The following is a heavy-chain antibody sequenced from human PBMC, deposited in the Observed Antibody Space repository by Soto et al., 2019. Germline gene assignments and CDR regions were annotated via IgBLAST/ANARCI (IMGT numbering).Heavy chain of an antibody. V-gene: IGHV4-34*01. Sequence: SETLSLTCAVYGGSFSGYYWSWIRQPPGKGLEWIGEINHSGSTNYNPSLKSRATISVDTSKNQFSLKLSSVTAADTAVYYCARGSGGYYNPYYFDYWGQGTLVTVSS. CDR1: GGSFSGYY. CDR2: INHSGST. D-gene: IGHD3-22*01. J-gene: IGHJ4*02. CDR3: ARGSGGYYNPYYFDY.